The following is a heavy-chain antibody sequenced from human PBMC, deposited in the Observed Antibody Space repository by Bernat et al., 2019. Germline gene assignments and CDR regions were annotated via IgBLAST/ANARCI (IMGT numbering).Heavy chain of an antibody. Sequence: QVQLVESGGGVVQPGTSLRLSCAASRFTFSTYAMHWVRQAPGKGLEWGALISYDGSTKYFADSVKGRFTISRDNSKNTLYLQLNSLRAEDAAVYYCAREPSGGITIFGTLDYWGQGTLVTVSS. CDR2: ISYDGSTK. J-gene: IGHJ4*02. CDR3: AREPSGGITIFGTLDY. V-gene: IGHV3-30-3*01. D-gene: IGHD3-3*01. CDR1: RFTFSTYA.